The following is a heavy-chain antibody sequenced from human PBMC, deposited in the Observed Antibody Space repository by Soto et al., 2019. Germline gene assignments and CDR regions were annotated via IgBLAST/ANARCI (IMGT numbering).Heavy chain of an antibody. V-gene: IGHV4-61*01. CDR2: IFFTGSA. J-gene: IGHJ6*02. Sequence: SETLSLTCTVSGGAVSTGRYDWSWIRQPPGKGLEWIGKIFFTGSAHYNPPLRNRVTMSVDTSKDQFSLTLTSVTAADTAVYYCARDGHGMDVWGQGTTVTVSS. CDR1: GGAVSTGRYD. CDR3: ARDGHGMDV.